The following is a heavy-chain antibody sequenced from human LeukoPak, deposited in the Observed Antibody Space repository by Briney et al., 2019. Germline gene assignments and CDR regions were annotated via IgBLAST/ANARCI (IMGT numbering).Heavy chain of an antibody. D-gene: IGHD6-6*01. CDR3: ARVHRIAARSRYYFDY. Sequence: SETLSLTCAVYGGSFSGYYWSWIRQPPRKGLEWIGEINHSGSTNYNPSLESRVTISVDTSKNQFSLKLSSVTAADTAVYYRARVHRIAARSRYYFDYWGQGTLVTVSS. V-gene: IGHV4-34*01. CDR1: GGSFSGYY. CDR2: INHSGST. J-gene: IGHJ4*02.